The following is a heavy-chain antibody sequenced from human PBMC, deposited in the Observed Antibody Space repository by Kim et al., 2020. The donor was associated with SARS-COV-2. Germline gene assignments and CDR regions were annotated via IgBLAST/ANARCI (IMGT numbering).Heavy chain of an antibody. CDR2: ISSSSSTI. D-gene: IGHD3-22*01. Sequence: GGSLRLSCAASGFTFSSYSMNWVRQAPGKGLEWVSYISSSSSTIYYADSVKGRFTISRDNAKNSLYLQMNSLRAEDTAVYYCARVGYYDSSGYYLFLPWYFDLWGRGTLVTVSS. J-gene: IGHJ2*01. V-gene: IGHV3-48*04. CDR3: ARVGYYDSSGYYLFLPWYFDL. CDR1: GFTFSSYS.